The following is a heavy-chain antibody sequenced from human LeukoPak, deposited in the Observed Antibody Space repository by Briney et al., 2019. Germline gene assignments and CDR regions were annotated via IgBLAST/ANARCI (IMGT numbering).Heavy chain of an antibody. CDR2: IKQDGSEK. Sequence: GGSPRLSCAASGLTFSIYWMNWVRQAPGKGLEWVANIKQDGSEKYYVDSVKGRFTISRDNAKNSLYLQMNSLRAEDTAVYYCARQGGGYSSSWYVEHYYYTDVWGKGTTVTVSS. D-gene: IGHD6-13*01. J-gene: IGHJ6*03. CDR1: GLTFSIYW. V-gene: IGHV3-7*01. CDR3: ARQGGGYSSSWYVEHYYYTDV.